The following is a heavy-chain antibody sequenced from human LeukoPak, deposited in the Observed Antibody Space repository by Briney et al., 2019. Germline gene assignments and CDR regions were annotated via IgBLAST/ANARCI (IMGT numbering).Heavy chain of an antibody. CDR3: ARGRIAAPEEWFDP. Sequence: ASVKVSCKASGYTFTSYGISWVRQAPGQGLEWMGWISTYNGDTNYAQKLQGRVTMTTDTSTNTAYMELRSLRSDDTAVYYCARGRIAAPEEWFDPWGQGTLATVSS. D-gene: IGHD6-13*01. J-gene: IGHJ5*02. CDR1: GYTFTSYG. V-gene: IGHV1-18*01. CDR2: ISTYNGDT.